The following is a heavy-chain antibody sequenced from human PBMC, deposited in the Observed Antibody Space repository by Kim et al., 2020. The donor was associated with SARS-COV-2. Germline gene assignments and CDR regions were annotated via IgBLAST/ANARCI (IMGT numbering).Heavy chain of an antibody. CDR2: INTNTGNP. CDR3: ARGPLEYSSSWMYLGSYGVFDY. Sequence: ASVKVSCKASGYTFTSYAMNWVRQAPGQGLEWMGWINTNTGNPTYAQGFTGRFVFSLDTSVSTAYLQISSLKAEDTAVYYCARGPLEYSSSWMYLGSYGVFDYWGQGTLVTVSS. V-gene: IGHV7-4-1*02. J-gene: IGHJ4*02. CDR1: GYTFTSYA. D-gene: IGHD6-13*01.